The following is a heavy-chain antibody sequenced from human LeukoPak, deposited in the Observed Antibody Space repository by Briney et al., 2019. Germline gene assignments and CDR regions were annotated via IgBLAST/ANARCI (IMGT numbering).Heavy chain of an antibody. CDR2: IYTSGSS. J-gene: IGHJ4*02. CDR1: GGSISSYY. V-gene: IGHV4-4*07. D-gene: IGHD6-13*01. Sequence: PSETLSLTCSVSGGSISSYYWSWIRQPAGKGLEWIGRIYTSGSSNYNPSLESRVTMSVDTSKSQISLKLTSVTAADTAVYYCARGQSGYRTYLDYWGQGTLVTVSS. CDR3: ARGQSGYRTYLDY.